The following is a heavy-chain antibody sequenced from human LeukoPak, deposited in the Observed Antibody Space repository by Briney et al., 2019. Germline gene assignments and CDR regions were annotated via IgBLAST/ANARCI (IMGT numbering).Heavy chain of an antibody. CDR3: ARARWIAVAGEYYFDY. Sequence: GGSLRLSCAASGFTFSSYDMHWVRQATGKGLEWVSAIGTAGDTYYPGSVKGRFTISRENAMNSLYLQMNSLRAGDTAVYYCARARWIAVAGEYYFDYWGQGTLVTVSS. CDR2: IGTAGDT. J-gene: IGHJ4*02. V-gene: IGHV3-13*01. D-gene: IGHD6-19*01. CDR1: GFTFSSYD.